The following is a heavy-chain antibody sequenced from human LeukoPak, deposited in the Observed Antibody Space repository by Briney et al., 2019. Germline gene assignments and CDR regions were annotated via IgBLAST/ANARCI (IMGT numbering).Heavy chain of an antibody. V-gene: IGHV1-69*05. Sequence: SVKVSCKASGGIFSRYAISWVRQAPGQGLEWMGGIIPIFGTAKYAQKFQGRVTLTTDESTSTAYMELSSLRSEDTAVYYCATLPHYYDSSGYYDAIDYWGQGTLVTVSS. D-gene: IGHD3-22*01. CDR1: GGIFSRYA. J-gene: IGHJ4*02. CDR3: ATLPHYYDSSGYYDAIDY. CDR2: IIPIFGTA.